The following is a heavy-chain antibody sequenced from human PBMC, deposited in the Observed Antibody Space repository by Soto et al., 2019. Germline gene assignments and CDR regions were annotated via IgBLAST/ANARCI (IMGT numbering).Heavy chain of an antibody. Sequence: GASVKVSCKASGYSFTDYAIHWVRQAPGQRLEWMGWINPGNGNTKYSQKFQGGVTIIWDTSAITAYMELSSLRSEDTAVYYCAREFRMVYDYWGQGTLVTVSS. J-gene: IGHJ4*02. V-gene: IGHV1-3*01. CDR2: INPGNGNT. CDR1: GYSFTDYA. CDR3: AREFRMVYDY. D-gene: IGHD2-8*01.